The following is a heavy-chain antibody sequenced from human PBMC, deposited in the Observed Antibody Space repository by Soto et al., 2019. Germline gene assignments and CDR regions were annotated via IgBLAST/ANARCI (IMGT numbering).Heavy chain of an antibody. D-gene: IGHD4-17*01. Sequence: QVQLVQSGAEVKKPGSSVKVSCEASGGTFSSYTISWVRQAPGQGLEWMGRIIPILGIANYAQKVQGRVTITADKSTSTAYIELSSLRSEDTAVYYCAGEGYGDYEVYWGQGTLVTVSS. CDR3: AGEGYGDYEVY. J-gene: IGHJ4*02. V-gene: IGHV1-69*02. CDR1: GGTFSSYT. CDR2: IIPILGIA.